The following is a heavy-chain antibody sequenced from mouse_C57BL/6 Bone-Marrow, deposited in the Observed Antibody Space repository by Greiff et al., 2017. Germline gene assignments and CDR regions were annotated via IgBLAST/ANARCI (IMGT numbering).Heavy chain of an antibody. CDR3: VGAYYSNSYAMDY. CDR2: IDPSDSYT. D-gene: IGHD2-5*01. Sequence: QVQLQQSGAELVKPGASVKLSCKASGYTFTSYWMQWVKQRPGQGLEWIGKIDPSDSYTNYNQKFKGKATLTVDTSSSTAYMQLSSLTSEDSAVYYCVGAYYSNSYAMDYWGQGTSVTVSS. J-gene: IGHJ4*01. V-gene: IGHV1-50*01. CDR1: GYTFTSYW.